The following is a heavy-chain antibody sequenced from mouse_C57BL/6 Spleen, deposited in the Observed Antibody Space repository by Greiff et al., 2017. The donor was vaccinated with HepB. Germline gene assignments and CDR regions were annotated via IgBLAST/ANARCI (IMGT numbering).Heavy chain of an antibody. Sequence: QVQLQQPGAELVKPGASVKLSCKASGYTFTSYWMQWVKQRPGQGLEWIGEIDPSDSYTNYNQKFKGKATLTVDTSSSTAYMQLSSLTSEDSAVYYCASINDYDEGYFDVWGTGTTVTVSS. V-gene: IGHV1-50*01. CDR3: ASINDYDEGYFDV. CDR2: IDPSDSYT. J-gene: IGHJ1*03. CDR1: GYTFTSYW. D-gene: IGHD2-4*01.